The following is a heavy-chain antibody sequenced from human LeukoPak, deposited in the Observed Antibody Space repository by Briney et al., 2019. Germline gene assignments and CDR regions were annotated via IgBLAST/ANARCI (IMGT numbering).Heavy chain of an antibody. V-gene: IGHV3-30-3*01. D-gene: IGHD1-26*01. CDR1: GFTFSSYA. J-gene: IGHJ4*02. CDR2: ISYDGSNK. CDR3: AREGWELPKDY. Sequence: GGSLRLSCAASGFTFSSYAMHWVRQAPGKGLEWVAVISYDGSNKYYADSVKGRFTISRDNAKNSLYLQMNSLRAEDTAVYYCAREGWELPKDYWGQGTLVTVSS.